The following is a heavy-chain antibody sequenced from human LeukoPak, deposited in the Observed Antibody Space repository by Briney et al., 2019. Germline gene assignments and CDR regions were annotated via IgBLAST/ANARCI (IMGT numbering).Heavy chain of an antibody. Sequence: PGGSLRLSCAASGFTFSSYWMSWVRQAPGKGLEWVANIKQDGSQKYYVDSVKGRFSISRDNAKNSLYLQMNSLRAEDTAVYYCAKEGIAVTTSLVDYWGQGTLVTVSS. D-gene: IGHD6-19*01. CDR2: IKQDGSQK. V-gene: IGHV3-7*03. J-gene: IGHJ4*02. CDR1: GFTFSSYW. CDR3: AKEGIAVTTSLVDY.